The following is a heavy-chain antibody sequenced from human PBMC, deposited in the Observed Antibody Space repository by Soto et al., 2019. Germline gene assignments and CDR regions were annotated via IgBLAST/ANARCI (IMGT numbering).Heavy chain of an antibody. V-gene: IGHV6-1*01. Sequence: PSQTLSLTCAISGSNVSSNIAAWNLIRQSPSRGLEWLGRTYYRSKWYNDYAVSVKSRITINPDTSKNQFSLQLNSVTPEDTAVYYCARGYSSEYFWGQGTPVTVSS. CDR2: TYYRSKWYN. J-gene: IGHJ4*03. CDR3: ARGYSSEYF. D-gene: IGHD6-19*01. CDR1: GSNVSSNIAA.